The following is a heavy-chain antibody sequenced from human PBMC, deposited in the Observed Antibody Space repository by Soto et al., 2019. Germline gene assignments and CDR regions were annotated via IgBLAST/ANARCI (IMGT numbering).Heavy chain of an antibody. D-gene: IGHD6-19*01. J-gene: IGHJ4*02. CDR2: ISYAGSNK. CDR3: AKGLGSGWYYFDD. CDR1: GFIFSNFG. V-gene: IGHV3-30*18. Sequence: QVQLVESGGGVVQPGRSLRLSCAGAGFIFSNFGMHWVRQAPGKGLEWVAVISYAGSNKYYADSVKGRFTISRDNSKNTLDLEMNSLRAEDTAIYYCAKGLGSGWYYFDDWGQGTLVTVSS.